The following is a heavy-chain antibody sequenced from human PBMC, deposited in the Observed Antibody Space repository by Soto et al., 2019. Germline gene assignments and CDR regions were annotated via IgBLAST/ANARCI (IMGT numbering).Heavy chain of an antibody. CDR1: RFTVSSSY. CDR2: IFTDDTP. J-gene: IGHJ4*02. CDR3: ASMGFGYSQDY. D-gene: IGHD5-18*01. V-gene: IGHV3-53*01. Sequence: EVQLVESGGGLIQPGGSLRLSCAASRFTVSSSYMTWVRQAPGKGLEWVSIIFTDDTPYYADSVKGRFSISRDNSNNTLSLQMSSLRAEDTAVYYCASMGFGYSQDYWGRGALVTVSS.